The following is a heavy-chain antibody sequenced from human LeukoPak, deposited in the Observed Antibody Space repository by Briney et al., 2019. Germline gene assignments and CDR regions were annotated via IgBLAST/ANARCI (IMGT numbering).Heavy chain of an antibody. J-gene: IGHJ5*02. D-gene: IGHD3-22*01. CDR3: ARLYDSSSYTNWLDP. Sequence: PSETLSLTCTVSGGSISSHYWSWLRQPPGKGLEWIGYIYYSGSSNYNPSLKSRVTISVDTSKNQFSLKLSSVTAADTAVYYCARLYDSSSYTNWLDPWGQGTLVTVSS. V-gene: IGHV4-59*11. CDR1: GGSISSHY. CDR2: IYYSGSS.